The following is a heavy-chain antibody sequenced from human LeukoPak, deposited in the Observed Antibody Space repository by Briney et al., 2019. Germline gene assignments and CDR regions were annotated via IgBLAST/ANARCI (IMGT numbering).Heavy chain of an antibody. D-gene: IGHD3-10*01. J-gene: IGHJ3*02. CDR2: IYYSGST. V-gene: IGHV4-31*03. Sequence: TLSLTCTVSGGSISSGGYYWSWIRQHPGRGLEWIGYIYYSGSTYYNPSLKSRVTISVDTSKNQSSLKLSSVTAADTAVYYCARDYPEYSGFRAFDIWGQGTMVTVSS. CDR3: ARDYPEYSGFRAFDI. CDR1: GGSISSGGYY.